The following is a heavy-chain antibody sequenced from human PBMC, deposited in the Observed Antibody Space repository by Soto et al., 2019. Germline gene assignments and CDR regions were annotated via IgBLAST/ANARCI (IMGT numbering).Heavy chain of an antibody. Sequence: GSLRLSCAASGFTVSSNYMSWVRQAPGKGLEWVSVIYSGGSTYYADSVKGRFTISRDNSKNTLYLQMNSLRAEDTAVYYCARARSSSDAFDIWGQGTMVTVSS. CDR1: GFTVSSNY. CDR3: ARARSSSDAFDI. V-gene: IGHV3-66*02. J-gene: IGHJ3*02. CDR2: IYSGGST. D-gene: IGHD6-6*01.